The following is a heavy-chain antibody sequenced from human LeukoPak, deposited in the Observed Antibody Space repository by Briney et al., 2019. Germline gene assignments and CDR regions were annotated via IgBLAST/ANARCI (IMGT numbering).Heavy chain of an antibody. J-gene: IGHJ4*02. Sequence: SSVKVSFKASGGTFSSYAISWVRQAPGQGLEWMGGIIPIFGTANYAQKFQGRVTITTDESTSTAYMELSSLRSEDTAVYYCARAGSGYYYGPFDYWGQGTLVTVSS. D-gene: IGHD3-22*01. CDR2: IIPIFGTA. CDR1: GGTFSSYA. CDR3: ARAGSGYYYGPFDY. V-gene: IGHV1-69*05.